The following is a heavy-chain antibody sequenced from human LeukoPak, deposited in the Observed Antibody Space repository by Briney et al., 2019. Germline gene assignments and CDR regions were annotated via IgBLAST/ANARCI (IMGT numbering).Heavy chain of an antibody. Sequence: GRSLRLSCAASGFTVSSYAIHWVRRAPGKGLEWVASISYDGYNKYYVDSVRGRFTFSRDISENTLYLQMNSLRADDTAVYYCARDVTTFLLPNAYAFDIWGQGTMVTVSS. D-gene: IGHD1-1*01. CDR2: ISYDGYNK. CDR1: GFTVSSYA. CDR3: ARDVTTFLLPNAYAFDI. V-gene: IGHV3-30*04. J-gene: IGHJ3*02.